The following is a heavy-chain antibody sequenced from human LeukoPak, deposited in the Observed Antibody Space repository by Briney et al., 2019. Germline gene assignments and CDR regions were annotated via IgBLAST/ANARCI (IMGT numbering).Heavy chain of an antibody. J-gene: IGHJ4*02. CDR2: INHSGST. CDR3: ARWGTPYYYGSGSAFFDY. CDR1: GGSFSGYY. V-gene: IGHV4-34*01. Sequence: SETPSLTCAVYGGSFSGYYWSWIRQPPGKGLEWIGEINHSGSTNYNPSLKSRVTISVDTSKNQFSLKLSSVTAADTAVYYCARWGTPYYYGSGSAFFDYWGQGTLVTVSS. D-gene: IGHD3-10*01.